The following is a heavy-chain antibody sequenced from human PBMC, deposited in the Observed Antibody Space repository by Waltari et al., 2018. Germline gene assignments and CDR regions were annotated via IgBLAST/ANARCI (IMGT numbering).Heavy chain of an antibody. D-gene: IGHD5-12*01. V-gene: IGHV4-39*07. CDR3: AKIYSGYDRRDY. J-gene: IGHJ4*02. Sequence: QLQLQESGPGLVKPSETLSLTCTVSGGSISSSSYYWGWIRQPPGKGLEWIGSIYYSGSTYYNPSLKSRVTISVDTSKNQFSLKLSSVTAADTAVYYRAKIYSGYDRRDYWGQGTLVTVSS. CDR2: IYYSGST. CDR1: GGSISSSSYY.